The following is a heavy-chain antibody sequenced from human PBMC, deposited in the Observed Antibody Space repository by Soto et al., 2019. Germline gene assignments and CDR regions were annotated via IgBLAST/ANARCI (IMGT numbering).Heavy chain of an antibody. D-gene: IGHD3-3*01. J-gene: IGHJ6*02. V-gene: IGHV3-23*01. Sequence: GGSLRLSCAASGFTFSSYAMSWVRQAPGKGLEWVSAISGSGGSTYYADSVKGRFTISRDNSKNTLYLQMNSLRAEDTAVYYCAKDGGDYDFWSGYYMRYYYYGMDVWGQGTTVTVSS. CDR3: AKDGGDYDFWSGYYMRYYYYGMDV. CDR2: ISGSGGST. CDR1: GFTFSSYA.